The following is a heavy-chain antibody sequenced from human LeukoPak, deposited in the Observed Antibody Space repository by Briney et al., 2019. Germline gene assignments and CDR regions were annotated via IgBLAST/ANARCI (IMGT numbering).Heavy chain of an antibody. J-gene: IGHJ4*02. V-gene: IGHV3-48*03. CDR2: ISSSGSSI. CDR1: GFTFSSYE. D-gene: IGHD3-22*01. Sequence: QPGGSLRLSCAASGFTFSSYEMNWVRQAPGKGLEWVSYISSSGSSIHYADSVKGRFTISRDNPKNSLYLQMNSLRAEDTAVYYCARDSSGNFDYWGQGTLVTVSS. CDR3: ARDSSGNFDY.